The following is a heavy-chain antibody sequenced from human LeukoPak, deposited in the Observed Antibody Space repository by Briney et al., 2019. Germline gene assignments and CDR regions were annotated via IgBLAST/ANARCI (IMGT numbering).Heavy chain of an antibody. V-gene: IGHV3-48*01. CDR1: GFTFSSYS. CDR3: ARTRTAYYDYGDYGFDY. J-gene: IGHJ4*02. D-gene: IGHD4-17*01. Sequence: GGSLRLSCAASGFTFSSYSMNWVRQAPGKGLEWVSYISSSSSTIYYADSVKGRFTISRDNAKNSLYLQMNSLRAEDTAVYYCARTRTAYYDYGDYGFDYWGQGTLVTVSS. CDR2: ISSSSSTI.